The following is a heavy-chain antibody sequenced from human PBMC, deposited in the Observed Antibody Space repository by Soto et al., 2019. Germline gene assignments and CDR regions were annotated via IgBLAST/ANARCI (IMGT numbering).Heavy chain of an antibody. V-gene: IGHV3-15*01. J-gene: IGHJ6*02. CDR1: RFSFTNAW. CDR2: IKSKTDGGTA. D-gene: IGHD1-26*01. CDR3: STDIGSYGLDI. Sequence: EVQLVESGGGFVQPGGSLRLSCVASRFSFTNAWMSWVRQAPGKGPEWVGRIKSKTDGGTADYAAPVKGRFTISRDDSQHTLYLHMDSLKTADTALSHCSTDIGSYGLDIWGQGTTVTVSS.